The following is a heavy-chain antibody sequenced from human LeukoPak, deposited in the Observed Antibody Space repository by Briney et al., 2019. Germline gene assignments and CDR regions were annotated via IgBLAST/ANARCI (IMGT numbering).Heavy chain of an antibody. D-gene: IGHD3-22*01. CDR3: AKDLTVVVGPLVTFDI. J-gene: IGHJ3*02. Sequence: PGGSLRLSCAASGFTFSSYWMHWVRQAPGKGLVWVSRINSDGSSTSYADSVKGRFTISRDNAKNTLYLQMNSLRAEDTAVYYCAKDLTVVVGPLVTFDIWGQGTMVTVSS. V-gene: IGHV3-74*01. CDR1: GFTFSSYW. CDR2: INSDGSST.